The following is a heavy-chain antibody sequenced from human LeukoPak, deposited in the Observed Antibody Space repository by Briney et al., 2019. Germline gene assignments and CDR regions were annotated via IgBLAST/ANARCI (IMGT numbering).Heavy chain of an antibody. CDR1: GFTFSTYD. V-gene: IGHV3-30*03. Sequence: PGRSLRLSCAASGFTFSTYDMHWVRQAPGKGLEWVAIISYDGSDKYYADSVKGRFTISRDNSKNTLYLQMNSLRAEDTAVYYCARVPLGELLGGSDYWGQGTLVTVSS. CDR2: ISYDGSDK. CDR3: ARVPLGELLGGSDY. J-gene: IGHJ4*02. D-gene: IGHD1-26*01.